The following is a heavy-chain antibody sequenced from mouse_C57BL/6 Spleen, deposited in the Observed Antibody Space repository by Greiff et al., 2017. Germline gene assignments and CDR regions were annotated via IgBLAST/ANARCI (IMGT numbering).Heavy chain of an antibody. CDR2: IDPSDSYT. J-gene: IGHJ4*01. V-gene: IGHV1-59*01. CDR3: ERHNYDAMDY. CDR1: GYPFTSYW. D-gene: IGHD6-1*01. Sequence: QVQLQQPGAELVRPGTSAKLSCKASGYPFTSYWMHWVKQRPGQGLEWIGVIDPSDSYTNYNQKFKGKATLTVDTSSSTAYMQLSRLTSEDAAVYYCERHNYDAMDYWGQGTSVTVSA.